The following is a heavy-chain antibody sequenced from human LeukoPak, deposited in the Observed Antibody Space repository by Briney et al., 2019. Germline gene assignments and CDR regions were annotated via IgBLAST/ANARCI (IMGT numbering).Heavy chain of an antibody. J-gene: IGHJ4*02. D-gene: IGHD3-16*02. Sequence: ASVKVSCKASVYTFTSYGISWVRQAPGQGLEWMGWISAYNGNTNYAQKLQGRVTMTTDTSTSTAYMELRSLRSDDTAVYYCARDRLGRLGELSMEYWGQGTLVTVSS. CDR2: ISAYNGNT. V-gene: IGHV1-18*01. CDR1: VYTFTSYG. CDR3: ARDRLGRLGELSMEY.